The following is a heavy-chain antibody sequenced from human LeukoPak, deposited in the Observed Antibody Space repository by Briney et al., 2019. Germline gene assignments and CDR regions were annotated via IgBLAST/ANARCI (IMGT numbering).Heavy chain of an antibody. CDR2: IYTNGST. CDR3: ASQVVAALPNYYYYGMDV. V-gene: IGHV4-4*07. CDR1: GGSISSYY. D-gene: IGHD2-15*01. J-gene: IGHJ6*02. Sequence: SETLSLTCTVSGGSISSYYWSWIRQPAGKGLEWIGRIYTNGSTNYNPSLKSRVTMSVDTSKNQFSLKLSSVTAADTAVYYCASQVVAALPNYYYYGMDVWGQGTTVTVSS.